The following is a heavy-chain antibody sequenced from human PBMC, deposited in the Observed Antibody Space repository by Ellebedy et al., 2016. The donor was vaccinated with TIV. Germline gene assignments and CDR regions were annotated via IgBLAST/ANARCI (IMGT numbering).Heavy chain of an antibody. CDR1: GGTFSSYA. CDR3: ARAPRLSDGMDV. Sequence: AASVKVSCKASGGTFSSYAISWVRQAPGQGLEWMGWISAYNGNTNYAQKLQGRVTMTTDTSTSTAYMELRSLRSDDTAVYYCARAPRLSDGMDVWGQGTTVTVSS. J-gene: IGHJ6*02. D-gene: IGHD2-15*01. V-gene: IGHV1-18*01. CDR2: ISAYNGNT.